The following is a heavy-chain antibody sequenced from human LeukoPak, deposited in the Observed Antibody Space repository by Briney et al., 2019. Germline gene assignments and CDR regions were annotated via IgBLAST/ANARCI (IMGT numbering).Heavy chain of an antibody. V-gene: IGHV1-2*02. D-gene: IGHD4-11*01. CDR2: IDANNGDT. Sequence: ASVKISCKASGYTFRGNYIHWLRQAPGQGLQWMGWIDANNGDTKSAQKFQGRVTMSRDTSISTAYMDLSSLSPDDAAVYYCARDPSSVTLYFFDYWGQGTLVTVSS. CDR1: GYTFRGNY. CDR3: ARDPSSVTLYFFDY. J-gene: IGHJ4*02.